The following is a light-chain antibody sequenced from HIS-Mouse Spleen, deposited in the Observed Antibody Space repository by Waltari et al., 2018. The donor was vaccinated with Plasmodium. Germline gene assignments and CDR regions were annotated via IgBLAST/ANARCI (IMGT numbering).Light chain of an antibody. Sequence: TQSPSFLSASVGDRVTIPCRASQGISSYLAWYQQKPCQGPRRLNYGSSTRATGIPARFSGSGSGTEFTLTISSMQSEDFAVYYCQQYNNWPPYTFGQGTKLEIK. V-gene: IGKV3-15*01. CDR3: QQYNNWPPYT. CDR2: GSS. CDR1: QGISSY. J-gene: IGKJ2*01.